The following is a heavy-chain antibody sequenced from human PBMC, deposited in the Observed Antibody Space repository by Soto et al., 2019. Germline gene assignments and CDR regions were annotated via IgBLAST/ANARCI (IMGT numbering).Heavy chain of an antibody. D-gene: IGHD2-15*01. CDR1: VYTFTSYG. CDR2: ISAYNGNT. J-gene: IGHJ5*02. CDR3: ARNQYCSGGSCYDWFDP. Sequence: GXSVKVSCKASVYTFTSYGISWVRQAPGQGLEWMGWISAYNGNTNYAQKLQGRVTMTTDTSTSTAYMELRSLRSDDTAVYYCARNQYCSGGSCYDWFDPWGQGTLATVSS. V-gene: IGHV1-18*01.